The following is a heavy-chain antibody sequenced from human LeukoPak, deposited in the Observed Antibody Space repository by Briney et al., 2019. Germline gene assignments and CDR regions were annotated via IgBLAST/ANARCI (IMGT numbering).Heavy chain of an antibody. CDR3: ATYGLNYYDSSGYSHTLDY. J-gene: IGHJ4*02. D-gene: IGHD3-22*01. V-gene: IGHV1-24*01. CDR2: FDPEDGET. Sequence: ASVKVSCKVSGYTLTELSMHWVRQAPGKGLEWMGGFDPEDGETIYAQKFQGRVTMTEDTSTDTAYMELSSLRSEDTAVYYCATYGLNYYDSSGYSHTLDYWGQGTLVTVSS. CDR1: GYTLTELS.